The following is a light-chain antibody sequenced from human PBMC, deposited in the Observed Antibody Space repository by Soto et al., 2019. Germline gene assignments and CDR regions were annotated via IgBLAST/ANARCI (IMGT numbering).Light chain of an antibody. J-gene: IGKJ2*01. CDR3: QQCESSPYT. CDR2: KAS. CDR1: QSIGSW. Sequence: DIQMTQSPSTLSASVGDRVTITCRASQSIGSWLAWYQQKPGKVPKLLIFKASSLESGVPSRFSGSGSGTEFTLTISSLQPDDFATYYCQQCESSPYTFGQGTKLEIK. V-gene: IGKV1-5*03.